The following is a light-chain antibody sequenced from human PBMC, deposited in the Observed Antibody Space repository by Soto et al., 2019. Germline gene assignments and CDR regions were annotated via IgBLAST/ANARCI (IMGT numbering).Light chain of an antibody. CDR3: QQYNNWPWT. Sequence: EIGITKSPASLAFSSVRKATLSCRASQPISDTLAWYQQKPGQAPRLLIYGASTREPGFPARFSGSGSGTDFALTISSLQSEDFAVYYCQQYNNWPWTFGEGTKVDIK. CDR1: QPISDT. V-gene: IGKV3-15*01. CDR2: GAS. J-gene: IGKJ1*01.